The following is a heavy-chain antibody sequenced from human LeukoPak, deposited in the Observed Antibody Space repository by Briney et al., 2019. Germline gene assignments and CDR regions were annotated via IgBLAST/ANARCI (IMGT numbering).Heavy chain of an antibody. Sequence: PSETLSLTCPVSGDSISRQNYFWGWVRQPPGKGLEWIGSLSFSGNSYYNPSLKSRVTISVDTPKNQFSLKLSSVTAADTAVYYCAAILERSGVRFDPWGQGTLVTVSS. J-gene: IGHJ5*02. D-gene: IGHD1-1*01. CDR1: GDSISRQNYF. CDR2: LSFSGNS. CDR3: AAILERSGVRFDP. V-gene: IGHV4-39*07.